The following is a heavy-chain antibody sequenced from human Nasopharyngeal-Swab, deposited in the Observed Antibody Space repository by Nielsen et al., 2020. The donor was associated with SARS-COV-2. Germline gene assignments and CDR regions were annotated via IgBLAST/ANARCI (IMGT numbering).Heavy chain of an antibody. V-gene: IGHV3-30*03. CDR2: IAHDASNE. D-gene: IGHD4-17*01. CDR3: ARDAPAHYGAFY. CDR1: GFTFSSFG. Sequence: AGSLTLSCAASGFTFSSFGMHWVRQAPGKGLEWVAFIAHDASNEYYGDSVKGRFSISRDSSKNTLYLQMDSLRGEDTAVYYCARDAPAHYGAFYWGRGTLVTVSS. J-gene: IGHJ4*02.